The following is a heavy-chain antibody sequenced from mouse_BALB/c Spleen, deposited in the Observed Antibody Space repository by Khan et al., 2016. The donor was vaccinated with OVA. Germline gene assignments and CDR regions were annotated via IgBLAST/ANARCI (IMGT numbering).Heavy chain of an antibody. V-gene: IGHV5-6*01. CDR2: ISSGGDYT. CDR3: ASHFTGTFAY. CDR1: GFTFSSYS. Sequence: VQLKESGGDLVKPGGSLKLSCAASGFTFSSYSMSWVRQTPDKRLEWVATISSGGDYTYYPDSVKGRFTISRDNAKNTLYLQMSSLKSEDTAMCYCASHFTGTFAYWGQGTLVTVSA. J-gene: IGHJ3*01. D-gene: IGHD4-1*01.